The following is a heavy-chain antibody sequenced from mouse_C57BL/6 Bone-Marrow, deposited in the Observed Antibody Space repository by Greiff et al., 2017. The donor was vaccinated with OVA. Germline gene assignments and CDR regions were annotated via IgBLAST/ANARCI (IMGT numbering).Heavy chain of an antibody. Sequence: VQLQQSGPELVKPGASVKISCKASGYTFTDYYMNWVKQSHGKSLEWIGDINPNNGGTSYNQKFKGKATLTVDKSSSTAYMELRSLTSEDSAVYYCARGDIYYDYDGGFADWGQGTLVTVSA. V-gene: IGHV1-26*01. CDR2: INPNNGGT. CDR1: GYTFTDYY. D-gene: IGHD2-4*01. CDR3: ARGDIYYDYDGGFAD. J-gene: IGHJ3*01.